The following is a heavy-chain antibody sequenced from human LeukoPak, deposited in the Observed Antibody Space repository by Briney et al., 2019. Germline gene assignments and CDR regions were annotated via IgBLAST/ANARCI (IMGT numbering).Heavy chain of an antibody. CDR3: ASSSSGHLEGYNWFDP. CDR2: ISYDGSNK. Sequence: GGSLRLSCAASGFTFSSYAMHWVRQAPGKGLEWVAVISYDGSNKYYADSVKGRFTISRDNSKNTLYLQMNSLRAEDTAVYYCASSSSGHLEGYNWFDPWGQGTLVTVSS. CDR1: GFTFSSYA. D-gene: IGHD3-22*01. J-gene: IGHJ5*02. V-gene: IGHV3-30-3*01.